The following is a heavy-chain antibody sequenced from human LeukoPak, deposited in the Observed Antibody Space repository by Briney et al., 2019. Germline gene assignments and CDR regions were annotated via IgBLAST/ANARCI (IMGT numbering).Heavy chain of an antibody. CDR2: ISYDGSNK. V-gene: IGHV3-30*04. Sequence: GRSLRLSCAASGFTFSSYAMHWVRQAPGKGLEWVAVISYDGSNKYYADSAKGRFTISRDNSKNTLYLQMNSLRAEDTAVYYCARDPTSRFLEWLLDGGDYFDYWGQGTLVTVSS. CDR1: GFTFSSYA. J-gene: IGHJ4*02. CDR3: ARDPTSRFLEWLLDGGDYFDY. D-gene: IGHD3-3*01.